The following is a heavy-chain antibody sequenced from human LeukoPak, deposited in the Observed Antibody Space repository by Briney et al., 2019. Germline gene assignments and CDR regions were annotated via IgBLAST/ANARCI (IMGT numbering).Heavy chain of an antibody. J-gene: IGHJ4*02. CDR1: GYTFTGYY. V-gene: IGHV1-69*04. D-gene: IGHD5-18*01. CDR2: IIPILGIA. CDR3: ARGGGYSYGYGG. Sequence: SVKVSCKASGYTFTGYYMHWVRQAPGQGLEWMGRIIPILGIANYAQKFQGRVTITADKSTSTAYMELSSLRSEDTAVYYCARGGGYSYGYGGWGQGTLVTVSS.